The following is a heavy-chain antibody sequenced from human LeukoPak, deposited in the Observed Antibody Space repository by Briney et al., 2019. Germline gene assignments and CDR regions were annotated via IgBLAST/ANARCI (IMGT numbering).Heavy chain of an antibody. CDR2: ISASGGST. V-gene: IGHV3-23*01. CDR3: ARDPWELQAY. CDR1: GFTFSSSA. J-gene: IGHJ4*02. Sequence: GGSLRLSCAASGFTFSSSAMGWVRQVPGKGLEWVSGISASGGSTSYADSVRGRFTISRDNAKNSLYLQMNSLRAEDTAVYYCARDPWELQAYWGQGTLVTVSS. D-gene: IGHD1-26*01.